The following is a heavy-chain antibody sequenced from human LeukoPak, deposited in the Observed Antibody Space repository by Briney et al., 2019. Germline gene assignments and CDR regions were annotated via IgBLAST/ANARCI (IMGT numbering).Heavy chain of an antibody. Sequence: ASVKVSCKASGYTFTAYYMHWVRQAPGQGFEWMGWINPNSGGANYAQKFQGRVTLTRDTSITTAYMELSSPRSDDTAVYYCARGADSSSSAWGQGTLVTVSS. CDR1: GYTFTAYY. V-gene: IGHV1-2*02. J-gene: IGHJ4*02. CDR2: INPNSGGA. D-gene: IGHD6-6*01. CDR3: ARGADSSSSA.